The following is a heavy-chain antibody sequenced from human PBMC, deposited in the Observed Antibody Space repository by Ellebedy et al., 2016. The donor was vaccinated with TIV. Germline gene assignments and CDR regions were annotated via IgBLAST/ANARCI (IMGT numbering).Heavy chain of an antibody. Sequence: PGGSLRLSCAASGFTFSSYGMHWVRQAPGKGLEWVAATTYDGSDKYYADSVKGRFTISRDNSKNTLFLQMNSLRAEDTAVYYCAKGLVDTAMIDYWGQGTLVTVSS. V-gene: IGHV3-30*18. CDR3: AKGLVDTAMIDY. CDR1: GFTFSSYG. CDR2: TTYDGSDK. D-gene: IGHD5-18*01. J-gene: IGHJ4*02.